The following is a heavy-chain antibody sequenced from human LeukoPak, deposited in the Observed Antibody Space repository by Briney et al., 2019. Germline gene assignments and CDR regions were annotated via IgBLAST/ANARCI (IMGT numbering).Heavy chain of an antibody. V-gene: IGHV3-23*01. CDR1: GFNFISYG. Sequence: GGSLRLSCAASGFNFISYGMSWVRQAPGKGLEWVSLISGSGTRTNYAGSVKGRFTISRDNSKNTVYLQMDSLGAEDTAVYYCVRDKYDSNRSPSDIWGQGTKVTVSS. CDR3: VRDKYDSNRSPSDI. CDR2: ISGSGTRT. J-gene: IGHJ3*02. D-gene: IGHD3-22*01.